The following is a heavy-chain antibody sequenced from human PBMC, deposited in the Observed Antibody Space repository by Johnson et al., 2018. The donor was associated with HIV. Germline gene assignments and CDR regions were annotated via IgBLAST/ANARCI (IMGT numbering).Heavy chain of an antibody. CDR3: ARAPGFSRAFDI. D-gene: IGHD3-10*01. Sequence: VQLVESGGGLVQPGGSLRLSCEASGFTVSSNYMSWVRQAPGKGLEWVSVIYSGGSTYYADSVKGRFTISRDNSKNTLYLQMNSLGAEDTAVYYCARAPGFSRAFDIWGQGTMVTVSS. CDR2: IYSGGST. CDR1: GFTVSSNY. J-gene: IGHJ3*02. V-gene: IGHV3-66*01.